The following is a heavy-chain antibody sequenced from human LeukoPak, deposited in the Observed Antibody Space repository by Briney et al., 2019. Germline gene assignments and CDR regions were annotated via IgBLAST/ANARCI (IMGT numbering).Heavy chain of an antibody. CDR2: ISSNGGST. D-gene: IGHD5-24*01. CDR1: GFTFSFYA. CDR3: ARGDGYNYLYYFDC. J-gene: IGHJ4*02. Sequence: GGSLRLSCAASGFTFSFYAMHWVRQAPGKGLEYVSAISSNGGSTYYANSVKGRFTISRDNSKNTLYLKMGSLRAEDMAVYYCARGDGYNYLYYFDCWGLGTLVTVSS. V-gene: IGHV3-64*01.